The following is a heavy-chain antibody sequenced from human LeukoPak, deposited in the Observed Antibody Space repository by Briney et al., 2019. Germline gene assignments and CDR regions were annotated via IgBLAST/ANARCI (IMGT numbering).Heavy chain of an antibody. CDR3: AILPLTVVTPLDV. CDR2: FDPEEGET. Sequence: ASVKVSCKVSGHSLSELAMHWVRQAAGKGLEWVGGFDPEEGETFYAQEVLGRVSMTEDTSTDTAYMELSSLTSEDTAVYYCAILPLTVVTPLDVWGQGTTVTVSS. D-gene: IGHD4-23*01. J-gene: IGHJ6*02. V-gene: IGHV1-24*01. CDR1: GHSLSELA.